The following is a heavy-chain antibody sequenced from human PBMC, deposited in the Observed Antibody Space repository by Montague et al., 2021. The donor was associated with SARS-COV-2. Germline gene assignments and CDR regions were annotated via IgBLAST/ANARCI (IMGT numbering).Heavy chain of an antibody. D-gene: IGHD3-10*01. J-gene: IGHJ3*02. CDR2: ISYEGSKI. CDR1: GFTFNNYG. CDR3: AKPTSIFWFGKFTADAFDI. Sequence: SLRLSCAVSGFTFNNYGMHWVRQAPGKGLERVAVISYEGSKIFYADSVEGRFTISRDSSKNTVYLQMNSLRAEDTAVYYCAKPTSIFWFGKFTADAFDIWGQGTMVTVSS. V-gene: IGHV3-30*18.